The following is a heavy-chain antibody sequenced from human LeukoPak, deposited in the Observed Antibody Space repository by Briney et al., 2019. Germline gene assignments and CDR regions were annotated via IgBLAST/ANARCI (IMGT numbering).Heavy chain of an antibody. CDR3: AGLAKYFYGSETFYFFEH. Sequence: GGSLRLSCAASGFSFTTYWMSWVRQAPGKGLEWVANINQDATEKHYVDSVKGRFTISRDNAKNSLYLQMTSLRVEDTAVYYCAGLAKYFYGSETFYFFEHWGQGTPVTASS. D-gene: IGHD3-10*01. V-gene: IGHV3-7*01. J-gene: IGHJ4*02. CDR2: INQDATEK. CDR1: GFSFTTYW.